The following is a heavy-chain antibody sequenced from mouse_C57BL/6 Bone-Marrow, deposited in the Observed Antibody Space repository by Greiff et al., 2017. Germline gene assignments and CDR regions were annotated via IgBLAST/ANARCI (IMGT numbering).Heavy chain of an antibody. V-gene: IGHV7-3*01. J-gene: IGHJ4*01. CDR3: ARYSGKYYAMDY. Sequence: EVKLVESGGGLVQPGGSLSLSCAASGFTFTDYYMSWVRQPPGKALEWLGFIRNKANGYTTEYSASVKGRFTISRDNSQSILYLQMNALRAEDSATYYCARYSGKYYAMDYWGQGTSVTVSS. CDR2: IRNKANGYTT. CDR1: GFTFTDYY.